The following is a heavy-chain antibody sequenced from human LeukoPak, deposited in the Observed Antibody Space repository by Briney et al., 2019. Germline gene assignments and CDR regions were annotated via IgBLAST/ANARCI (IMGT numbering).Heavy chain of an antibody. J-gene: IGHJ5*02. Sequence: PGGSLRLSCAASGFTFSDYYMSWIRQAPGKGLEWVSYISSSSSYTNYADSVKGRFTISRDNAKNSLYLQTNSLRVEDTAVYYCARDPTGTTAWFDPWGQGTLVTVSS. CDR2: ISSSSSYT. D-gene: IGHD1-1*01. V-gene: IGHV3-11*06. CDR1: GFTFSDYY. CDR3: ARDPTGTTAWFDP.